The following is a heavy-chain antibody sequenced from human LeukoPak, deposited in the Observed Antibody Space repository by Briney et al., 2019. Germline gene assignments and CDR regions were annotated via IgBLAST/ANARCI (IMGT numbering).Heavy chain of an antibody. CDR2: ISSSGSTI. J-gene: IGHJ6*02. D-gene: IGHD3-10*01. V-gene: IGHV3-11*04. Sequence: KSGGSLRLSCAASGFTFSDYYMSWIRQAPGKGLEWVSYISSSGSTIYYADSVKGRFTISRDNAKNSLYLQMNSLRAEDTAVYYCARDRDSYYYYGMDVWGQGTTVTVSS. CDR1: GFTFSDYY. CDR3: ARDRDSYYYYGMDV.